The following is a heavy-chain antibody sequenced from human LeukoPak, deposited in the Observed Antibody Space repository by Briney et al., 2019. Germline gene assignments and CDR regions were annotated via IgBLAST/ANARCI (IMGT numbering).Heavy chain of an antibody. D-gene: IGHD1-1*01. CDR3: ARVPGGALNWFDP. CDR2: IYYSGST. Sequence: SETLSLTCTVSGGSISSYYWGWIRQPPGKGLEWIGTIYYSGSTYYNPSLKSRGTISVDTSKNQFSLKLSSVTAADMAVYYCARVPGGALNWFDPWGQGTLVTVSS. V-gene: IGHV4-39*01. J-gene: IGHJ5*02. CDR1: GGSISSYY.